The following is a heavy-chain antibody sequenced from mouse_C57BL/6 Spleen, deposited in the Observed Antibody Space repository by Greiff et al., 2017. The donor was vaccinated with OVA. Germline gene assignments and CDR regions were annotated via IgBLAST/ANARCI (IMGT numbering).Heavy chain of an antibody. Sequence: QLKQSGPGLVQPSQSLSITCTVSGFSLTSYGVHWVRQSPGKGLEWLGVIWSGGSTDYNAAFISRLSISKDNSKSQVFFKMNSLQADDTAIYYCARYYSNWYFDVWGTGTTVTVSS. D-gene: IGHD2-5*01. V-gene: IGHV2-2*01. CDR2: IWSGGST. J-gene: IGHJ1*03. CDR1: GFSLTSYG. CDR3: ARYYSNWYFDV.